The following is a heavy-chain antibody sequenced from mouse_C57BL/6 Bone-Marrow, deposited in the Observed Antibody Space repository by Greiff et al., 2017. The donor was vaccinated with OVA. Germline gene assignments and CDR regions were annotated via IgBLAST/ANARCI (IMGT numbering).Heavy chain of an antibody. CDR1: GYTFTGYW. CDR3: ASCPFWDDYPYY. CDR2: ILPGSGST. D-gene: IGHD2-4*01. Sequence: VQLQQSGAELMKPGASVKLSCKATGYTFTGYWIAWVKQRPGHGLEWIGEILPGSGSTNYNEKFKGKATFTADTSSNTAYMQLSSLTTEDSAIYCGASCPFWDDYPYYWDQGTTLTVSS. J-gene: IGHJ2*01. V-gene: IGHV1-9*01.